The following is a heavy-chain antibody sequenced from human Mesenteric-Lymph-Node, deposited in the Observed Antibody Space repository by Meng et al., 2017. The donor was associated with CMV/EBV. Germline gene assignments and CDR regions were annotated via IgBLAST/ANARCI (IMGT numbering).Heavy chain of an antibody. V-gene: IGHV4-34*01. J-gene: IGHJ4*02. CDR2: INHSGST. CDR1: GASISSYY. D-gene: IGHD3-16*01. Sequence: GSLRLSCAVSGASISSYYWSWIRQPPGKGLEWIGEINHSGSTNYNPSLKSRVTISVDTSKNQFSLKLSSVTAADTAVYYCARDLGGGNDYWGQGTLVTVSS. CDR3: ARDLGGGNDY.